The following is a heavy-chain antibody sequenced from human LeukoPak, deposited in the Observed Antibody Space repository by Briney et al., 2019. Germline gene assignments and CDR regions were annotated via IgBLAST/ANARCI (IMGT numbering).Heavy chain of an antibody. CDR2: IKQDGSEK. CDR1: GFTFSSYW. J-gene: IGHJ6*02. Sequence: GGSLRLSCAASGFTFSSYWMSWVRQAPGKGLEWVASIKQDGSEKYYVDSVKGRFTISRDNAKNSLYLQMNSLRAEDTAVYYCARDLPLQSDWAGGYYYGMDVWGQGTTVTVSS. CDR3: ARDLPLQSDWAGGYYYGMDV. D-gene: IGHD3-9*01. V-gene: IGHV3-7*01.